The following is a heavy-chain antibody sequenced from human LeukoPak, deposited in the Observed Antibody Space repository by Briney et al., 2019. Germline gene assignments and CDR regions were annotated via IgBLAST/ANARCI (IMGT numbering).Heavy chain of an antibody. Sequence: PGGSLRLSCAASGFTFSSYGMSWVRQAPGKGLERVSVIYSGGSTYYADSVKGRFTISRDNSKNTLYLQMNSLRAEDTAVYYCARMSGSGTYYKTSMYFDYWGQGTLVTVSS. CDR2: IYSGGST. CDR3: ARMSGSGTYYKTSMYFDY. J-gene: IGHJ4*02. V-gene: IGHV3-53*01. D-gene: IGHD3-10*01. CDR1: GFTFSSYG.